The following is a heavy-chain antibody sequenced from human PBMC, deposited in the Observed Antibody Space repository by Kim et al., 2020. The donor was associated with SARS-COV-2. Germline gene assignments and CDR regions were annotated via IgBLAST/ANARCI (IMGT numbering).Heavy chain of an antibody. CDR2: IYHSGST. J-gene: IGHJ2*01. CDR3: ARGGVHNWKGWYFDL. Sequence: SETLSLTCAVSGGSISSSNWWSWVRQPPGKGLEWIGEIYHSGSTNYNPSLKSRVTISVDKSKNQFSLKLSSVTAADTAVYYCARGGVHNWKGWYFDLWGRGTLVTVSS. D-gene: IGHD1-20*01. V-gene: IGHV4-4*02. CDR1: GGSISSSNW.